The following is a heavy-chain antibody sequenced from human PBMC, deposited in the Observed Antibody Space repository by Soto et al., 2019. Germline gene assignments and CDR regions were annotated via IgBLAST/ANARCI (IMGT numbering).Heavy chain of an antibody. CDR3: ARDRGGRDYYDSSGPFDY. J-gene: IGHJ4*02. V-gene: IGHV3-33*01. CDR2: IWYDGSNK. D-gene: IGHD3-22*01. CDR1: GFTFSSYG. Sequence: GGSLRLSCAASGFTFSSYGMHWVRQAPGKGLEWVAVIWYDGSNKYYADSVKGRFTISRDNSKNTLYLQMNSLRAEDTAVYYCARDRGGRDYYDSSGPFDYWGQGTLVTVSS.